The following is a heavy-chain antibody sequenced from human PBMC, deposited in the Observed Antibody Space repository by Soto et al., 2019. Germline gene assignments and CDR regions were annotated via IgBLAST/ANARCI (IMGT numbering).Heavy chain of an antibody. V-gene: IGHV1-69*01. CDR1: GGTFSSYA. Sequence: QVQLVQSGAEVKKPGSSVKVSCKASGGTFSSYAISWVRQAPGQGLEWMGGIIPIFGTANYAQKFQGRVTITADEYTSTAYMELSSLRSEDTAGYYCARSGTAMGGDYYFDYWGQGTLVTVSS. CDR2: IIPIFGTA. CDR3: ARSGTAMGGDYYFDY. J-gene: IGHJ4*02. D-gene: IGHD5-18*01.